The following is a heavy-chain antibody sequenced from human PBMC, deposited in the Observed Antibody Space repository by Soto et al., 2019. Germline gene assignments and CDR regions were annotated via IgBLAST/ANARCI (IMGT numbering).Heavy chain of an antibody. CDR3: ARGQGITMIVAAPFDI. CDR2: IYYSGST. V-gene: IGHV4-59*01. Sequence: PSETLSLTCTVSGGSISSYYWSWIRQPPGKGLEWIGYIYYSGSTNYNPSLKSRVTIPVDTSKNQFSLKLSSVTAADTAVYYCARGQGITMIVAAPFDIWGQGTMVTVSS. D-gene: IGHD3-22*01. CDR1: GGSISSYY. J-gene: IGHJ3*02.